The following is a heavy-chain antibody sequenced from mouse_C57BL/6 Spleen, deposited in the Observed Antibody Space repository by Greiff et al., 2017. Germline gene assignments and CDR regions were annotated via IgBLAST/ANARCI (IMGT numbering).Heavy chain of an antibody. CDR3: TRRGVYDGYYYAMDY. CDR2: IDPETGGT. V-gene: IGHV1-15*01. D-gene: IGHD2-3*01. J-gene: IGHJ4*01. Sequence: VQLQQSGAELVRPGASVTLSCKASGYTFTDYEMHWVKQTPVHGLEWIGAIDPETGGTAYNQKFKGKAILTADKSSSTAYVELRSLTSEDSAVYYYTRRGVYDGYYYAMDYRGQGTSVTVAS. CDR1: GYTFTDYE.